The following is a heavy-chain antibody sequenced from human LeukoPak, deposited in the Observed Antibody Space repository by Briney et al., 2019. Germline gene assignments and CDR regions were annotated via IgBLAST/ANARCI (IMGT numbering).Heavy chain of an antibody. CDR1: GFTFSSYA. J-gene: IGHJ3*02. D-gene: IGHD5-24*01. CDR3: AKKRDAFDI. Sequence: HSGGSLRLSCVASGFTFSSYAMGWARQAPGKRPEWVSSLTDSGGTTYYVDSVKGRFTISRDNSKNTLYLHMNSLRAEDTAMYYCAKKRDAFDIWGQGTVVAVSS. V-gene: IGHV3-23*01. CDR2: LTDSGGTT.